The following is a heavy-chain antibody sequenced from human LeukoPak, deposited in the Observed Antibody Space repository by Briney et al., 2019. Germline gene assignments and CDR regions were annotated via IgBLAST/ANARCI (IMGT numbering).Heavy chain of an antibody. CDR2: ISGSAGST. CDR1: GFTFSSYA. D-gene: IGHD1-7*01. Sequence: TGGSLRLSCAASGFTFSSYAMSWVRQAPGKGLAWVSVISGSAGSTYYADSVKGRFTISRDNSKNMLYLQMNSLRAEDTAVCYCAKDLVAAKLELNWFDPWGQGTLVTVSS. J-gene: IGHJ5*02. CDR3: AKDLVAAKLELNWFDP. V-gene: IGHV3-23*01.